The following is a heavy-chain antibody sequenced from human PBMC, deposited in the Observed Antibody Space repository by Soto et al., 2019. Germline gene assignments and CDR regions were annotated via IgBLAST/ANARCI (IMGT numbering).Heavy chain of an antibody. V-gene: IGHV2-5*01. Sequence: SGPTLVNPTQTLTLTCTFSGFSLSTSGVGVGWIRQPPGKAPEWLALIYWNDDKRYSPSLKSRLTITKDTSKNQVVLTMTNMDPVDTATYYCAHRNAGCSSTSCPSYGMDVWGQGTTVTVSS. J-gene: IGHJ6*02. D-gene: IGHD2-2*01. CDR1: GFSLSTSGVG. CDR2: IYWNDDK. CDR3: AHRNAGCSSTSCPSYGMDV.